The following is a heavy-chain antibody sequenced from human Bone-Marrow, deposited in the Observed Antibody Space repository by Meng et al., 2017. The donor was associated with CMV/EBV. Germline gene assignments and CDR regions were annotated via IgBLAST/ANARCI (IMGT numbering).Heavy chain of an antibody. D-gene: IGHD1-26*01. CDR3: ARGFFGGATKY. CDR1: GYTFTGYY. J-gene: IGHJ4*02. Sequence: ASVKVSCKASGYTFTGYYMHWVRQAPGQGLEWMGWINPNSGGTNYALKFQGRVTMTRDTSISTAYMELSRLRSDDSAVYYCARGFFGGATKYWGQGTLVTVSS. V-gene: IGHV1-2*02. CDR2: INPNSGGT.